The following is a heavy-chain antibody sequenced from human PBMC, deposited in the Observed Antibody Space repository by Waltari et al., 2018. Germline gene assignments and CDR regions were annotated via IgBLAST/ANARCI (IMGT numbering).Heavy chain of an antibody. V-gene: IGHV3-30-3*01. CDR1: GFTFGSYA. D-gene: IGHD4-17*01. CDR3: ARVGTTVTTDY. Sequence: QVQLVESGGGVVQPGRSLRLSCAASGFTFGSYAMHWVRQAPGKGLEWVAVISYDGSNKYYADSVKGRFTISRDNSKNTLYLQMNSLRAEDTAVYYCARVGTTVTTDYWGQGTLVTVSS. J-gene: IGHJ4*02. CDR2: ISYDGSNK.